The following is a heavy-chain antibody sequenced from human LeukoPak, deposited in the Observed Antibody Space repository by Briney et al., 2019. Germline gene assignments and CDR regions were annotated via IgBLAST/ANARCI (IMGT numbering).Heavy chain of an antibody. J-gene: IGHJ5*02. CDR2: ISSSGSTI. V-gene: IGHV3-48*03. CDR1: GFTFSSYE. D-gene: IGHD5-18*01. CDR3: ARGFWGSSYNWFDP. Sequence: GGSLRLSCAASGFTFSSYEMNWDRQAPGKGLEWVSYISSSGSTIYYADSVKGRFTISRDNAKNSLYLQMNSLRAGDTAVYYCARGFWGSSYNWFDPWGQGTLVTVSS.